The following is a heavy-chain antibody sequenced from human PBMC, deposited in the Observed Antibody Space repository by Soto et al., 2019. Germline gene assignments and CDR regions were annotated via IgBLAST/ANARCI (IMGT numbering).Heavy chain of an antibody. CDR1: GFTFSSYA. Sequence: EVQLLESGGGLVQPGGSLRLSCAASGFTFSSYAMTWVRQAPGKGLEWVSAISGSGDRTYYADSVKGRFTISRDNSRNTLYLQMNGLSAEDAAVYYCAKDQRGTVADYFDSWGQGTLVTVSS. V-gene: IGHV3-23*01. CDR2: ISGSGDRT. CDR3: AKDQRGTVADYFDS. D-gene: IGHD6-19*01. J-gene: IGHJ4*02.